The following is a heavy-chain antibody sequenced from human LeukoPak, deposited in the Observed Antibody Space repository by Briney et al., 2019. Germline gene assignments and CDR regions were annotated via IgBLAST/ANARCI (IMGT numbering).Heavy chain of an antibody. CDR3: ARAATSEYSSSRDDY. J-gene: IGHJ4*02. CDR1: GGSISSSSYF. D-gene: IGHD6-13*01. V-gene: IGHV4-39*01. CDR2: IYYSGST. Sequence: PSETLSLTCTVSGGSISSSSYFWGWIRQPPGKGLEWIVSIYYSGSTYYNPSLKSRVPISVDTSKNQFPLKLSSVTAADTAVYYCARAATSEYSSSRDDYWGQGTLVTVSS.